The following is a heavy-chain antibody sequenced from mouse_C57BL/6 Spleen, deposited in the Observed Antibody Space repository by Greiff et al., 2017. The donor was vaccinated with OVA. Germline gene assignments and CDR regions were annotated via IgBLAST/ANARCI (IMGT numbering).Heavy chain of an antibody. CDR1: GYTFTDYY. V-gene: IGHV1-26*01. CDR3: STGTGAMDY. Sequence: VHVKQSGPELVKPGASVKISCKASGYTFTDYYMNWVKQSHGKSLEWIGDINPNNGGTSYNQKFKGKATLTVDKSSSTAYMELRSLTSEDSAVYYWSTGTGAMDYWGQGTSVTVSS. D-gene: IGHD4-1*01. CDR2: INPNNGGT. J-gene: IGHJ4*01.